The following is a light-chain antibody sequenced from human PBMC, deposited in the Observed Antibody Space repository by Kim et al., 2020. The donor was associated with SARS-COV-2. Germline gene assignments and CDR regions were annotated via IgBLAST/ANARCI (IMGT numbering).Light chain of an antibody. V-gene: IGKV3-15*01. CDR1: QGISII. CDR3: QQYNKWPT. CDR2: GAS. J-gene: IGKJ4*01. Sequence: SAPPEESATPSCGARQGISIIFSWYQQKPGQAPRLLICGASTRATGVPARFSGSASGTVFTLIVSSLQSEDFAVYYWQQYNKWPTFGGGTKVDIK.